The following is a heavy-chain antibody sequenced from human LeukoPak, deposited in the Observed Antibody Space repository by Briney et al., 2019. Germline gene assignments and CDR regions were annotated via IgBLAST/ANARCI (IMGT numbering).Heavy chain of an antibody. CDR2: INHSGST. CDR1: GDSLSSGDYY. J-gene: IGHJ6*03. Sequence: SQTLSLTCTVSGDSLSSGDYYWSWIRQPPGKGLEWIGEINHSGSTNYNPSLKSRVTISVDTSKNQFSLKLSSVTAADTAVYYCATLSSGWYRRYYYYYYMDVWGKGTTVTVSS. D-gene: IGHD6-19*01. V-gene: IGHV4-30-4*08. CDR3: ATLSSGWYRRYYYYYYMDV.